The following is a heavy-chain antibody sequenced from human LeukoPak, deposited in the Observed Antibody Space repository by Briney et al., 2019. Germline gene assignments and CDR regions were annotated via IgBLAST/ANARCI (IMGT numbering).Heavy chain of an antibody. Sequence: GGSLRLPCAASGFTFSSYAMSWVRQAPGKGLEWVSAISGSGGSTYYADSVKGRFTISRDNSKNTLYLQMNSLRAEDTAVYYCAKSPRRWLQANLLDYWGQGTLVTVSS. CDR1: GFTFSSYA. J-gene: IGHJ4*02. CDR2: ISGSGGST. D-gene: IGHD5-12*01. CDR3: AKSPRRWLQANLLDY. V-gene: IGHV3-23*01.